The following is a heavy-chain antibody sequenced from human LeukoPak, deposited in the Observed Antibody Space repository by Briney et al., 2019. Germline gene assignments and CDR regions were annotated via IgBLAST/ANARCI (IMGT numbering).Heavy chain of an antibody. Sequence: SETLSLTCTVSGGSISSSSYYWGWIRQPPGKGLEWIGSIYYSGSTYYNPSLKSRVTISVDTSKNQFSLKLSSVTAADTAVYYCARHTTLAVAAPFDYWGQGTLVTVSS. CDR1: GGSISSSSYY. CDR2: IYYSGST. CDR3: ARHTTLAVAAPFDY. V-gene: IGHV4-39*01. J-gene: IGHJ4*02. D-gene: IGHD6-19*01.